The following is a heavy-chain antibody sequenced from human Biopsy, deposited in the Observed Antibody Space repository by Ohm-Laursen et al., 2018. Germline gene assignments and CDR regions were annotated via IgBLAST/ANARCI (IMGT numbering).Heavy chain of an antibody. CDR2: INHRGST. D-gene: IGHD3-16*01. CDR1: GGSFSGYY. CDR3: ARAVDYYDPYYYYGLDV. J-gene: IGHJ6*02. Sequence: TLSLTWAVYGGSFSGYYWSWIRQPPGKGLEWLGEINHRGSTNYNPSLKSRVTISVDTSKNQFSLKLRSVTAADTAVYYCARAVDYYDPYYYYGLDVWGQGTTVTVSS. V-gene: IGHV4-34*01.